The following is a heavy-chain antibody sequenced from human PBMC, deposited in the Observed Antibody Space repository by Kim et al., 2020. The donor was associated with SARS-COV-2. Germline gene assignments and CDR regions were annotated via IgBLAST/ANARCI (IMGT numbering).Heavy chain of an antibody. D-gene: IGHD3-10*01. CDR1: GFTFSSYA. V-gene: IGHV3-30*04. J-gene: IGHJ4*02. CDR2: ISYDGSNK. Sequence: GGSLRLSCAASGFTFSSYAMHWVRQAPGKGLEWVAVISYDGSNKYYADSVKGRFTISRDNSKNTLYLQMNSLRAEDTAVYYCARDHYYGSGTPGYWGQGT. CDR3: ARDHYYGSGTPGY.